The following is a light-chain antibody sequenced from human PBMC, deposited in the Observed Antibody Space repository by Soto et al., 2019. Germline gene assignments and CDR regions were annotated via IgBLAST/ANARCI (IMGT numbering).Light chain of an antibody. J-gene: IGLJ1*01. CDR3: SPYTSSFYG. CDR2: DVS. V-gene: IGLV2-14*01. Sequence: QSVLTQPASVSGSPGQSITISCTGTSSDVGGYNYVSWYQQHPGKAPKLMIYDVSNRPSGVSNRFSGSKSGNTASLTISGLQAEDEADYYCSPYTSSFYGFGTGTKVTVL. CDR1: SSDVGGYNY.